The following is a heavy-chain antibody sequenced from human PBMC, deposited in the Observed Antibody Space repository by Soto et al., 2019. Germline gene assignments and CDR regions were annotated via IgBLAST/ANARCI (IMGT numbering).Heavy chain of an antibody. Sequence: GGSLRLSCAASGFSISSDAMSWVRQAPGKGLEWVSGISGSGANTNYADSVKGRFAISIDNSKNTLYLQMSSLRAEDTAVYYCAKRQSGNFGPFDSWGQGTLVTVSS. CDR3: AKRQSGNFGPFDS. D-gene: IGHD2-21*02. CDR2: ISGSGANT. CDR1: GFSISSDA. J-gene: IGHJ4*02. V-gene: IGHV3-23*01.